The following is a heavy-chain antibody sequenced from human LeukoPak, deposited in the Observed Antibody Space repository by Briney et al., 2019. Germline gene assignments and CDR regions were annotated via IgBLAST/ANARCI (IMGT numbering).Heavy chain of an antibody. D-gene: IGHD4-17*01. CDR1: GGSISSYY. Sequence: SETLSLTCTVSGGSISSYYWSWIRQPAGKGLEWIGRIYTSGSTNYNPSLKSRVTMSVDTSKNQFSLKLSSVTAADTAVYYCARDRTKHTVATHFDLWGQGSLVVVSS. J-gene: IGHJ4*02. CDR3: ARDRTKHTVATHFDL. V-gene: IGHV4-4*07. CDR2: IYTSGST.